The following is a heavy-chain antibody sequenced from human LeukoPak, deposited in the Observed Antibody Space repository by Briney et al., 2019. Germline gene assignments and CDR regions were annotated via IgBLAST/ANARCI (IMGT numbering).Heavy chain of an antibody. V-gene: IGHV1-69*04. Sequence: ASVKVSCKASGGTFSSYAISWVRQPPAQGLEWMGRIIPILGIANYAQKFQGRVTITADKSTCTAYMELSSLRSEDTAVYYCAGGEDAFDIWGQGTMVTVSS. CDR2: IIPILGIA. CDR3: AGGEDAFDI. CDR1: GGTFSSYA. D-gene: IGHD3-10*01. J-gene: IGHJ3*02.